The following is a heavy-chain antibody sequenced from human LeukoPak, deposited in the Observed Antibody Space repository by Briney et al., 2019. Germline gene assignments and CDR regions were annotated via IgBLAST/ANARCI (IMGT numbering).Heavy chain of an antibody. V-gene: IGHV3-21*01. D-gene: IGHD2-2*01. CDR2: ISSSSSYI. J-gene: IGHJ5*02. CDR1: GFTFSSYS. Sequence: PGGSLRLSCAASGFTFSSYSMNWVRQAPGKGLEWVSSISSSSSYIYYADSVKGRFTISRDNAKNSLYLQMNSLRAEDTAVYYCARDCSSTSCYLHLLAAHGRGWFDPWGQGTLVTVSS. CDR3: ARDCSSTSCYLHLLAAHGRGWFDP.